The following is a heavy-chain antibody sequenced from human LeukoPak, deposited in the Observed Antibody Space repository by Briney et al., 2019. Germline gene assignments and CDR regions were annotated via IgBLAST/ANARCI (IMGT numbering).Heavy chain of an antibody. J-gene: IGHJ6*03. CDR3: ARREVVVVAATRDVRYYYMDV. D-gene: IGHD2-15*01. CDR2: IIPIFGTA. Sequence: SVKDSCKPSRGTFSIHVISWVRPAPGQGLGWVGHIIPIFGTAKYAQKFQGRVTITADESTSTAYMELSSLRSEDTAVYCYARREVVVVAATRDVRYYYMDVWGKGTTVTVSS. V-gene: IGHV1-69*13. CDR1: RGTFSIHV.